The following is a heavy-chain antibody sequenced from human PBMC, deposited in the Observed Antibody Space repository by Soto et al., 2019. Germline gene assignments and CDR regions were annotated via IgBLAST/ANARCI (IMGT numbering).Heavy chain of an antibody. CDR1: GGSISGGGSY. D-gene: IGHD2-15*01. Sequence: SETLSLTCTVSGGSISGGGSYWSWIRQRPGKGLEWIGSIYYSGRTYYNPSLKSRVTISVDTSKNQFSLKLRSVTAADTAVYYCASDPLGYCSGGSCYSWGQGTLVTVSS. CDR2: IYYSGRT. CDR3: ASDPLGYCSGGSCYS. V-gene: IGHV4-39*01. J-gene: IGHJ5*02.